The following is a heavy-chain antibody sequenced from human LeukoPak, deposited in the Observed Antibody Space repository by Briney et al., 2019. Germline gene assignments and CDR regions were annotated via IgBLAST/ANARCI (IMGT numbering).Heavy chain of an antibody. D-gene: IGHD6-13*01. CDR3: ARGCPSSSWYPSCFDY. V-gene: IGHV4-30-2*01. CDR2: IYQTGSS. Sequence: SETLSLTCAVSGGSISGGGYSGSWIRQPPGEGPEWIGYIYQTGSSYYNPSLKSRVTISVDRSKNQFSLNLTSVTAADTAVYYCARGCPSSSWYPSCFDYWGQGTLVTVSS. J-gene: IGHJ4*02. CDR1: GGSISGGGYS.